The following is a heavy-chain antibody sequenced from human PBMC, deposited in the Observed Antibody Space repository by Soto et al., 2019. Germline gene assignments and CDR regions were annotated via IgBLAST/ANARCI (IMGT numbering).Heavy chain of an antibody. Sequence: QLQLQESGPGLVKPSETLSLTCTVSGGSISSSSYYWGWIRQPPGKGLEWIGSIYYSGITYYNPSLKSRVTISVDTSKNQFSLKLSSVTAADTAVYYCARRHDYGEFDHGWGQGTLVTVSS. J-gene: IGHJ4*02. CDR3: ARRHDYGEFDHG. V-gene: IGHV4-39*01. D-gene: IGHD4-17*01. CDR1: GGSISSSSYY. CDR2: IYYSGIT.